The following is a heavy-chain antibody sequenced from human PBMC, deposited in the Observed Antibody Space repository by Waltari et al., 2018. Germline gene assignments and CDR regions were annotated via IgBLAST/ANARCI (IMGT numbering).Heavy chain of an antibody. CDR3: ARDPPQLADAFDI. Sequence: QVQLQESGPGLVKPSETLSLTCSVSGGSISSASYYWPWIRQPAGKGLEWIGRIYTSGSTNYNPSLRSRLTISVDTSNNQFSLKLSSVTAADTAVYYCARDPPQLADAFDIWGQGTMVTVSS. J-gene: IGHJ3*02. CDR2: IYTSGST. V-gene: IGHV4-61*02. D-gene: IGHD3-10*01. CDR1: GGSISSASYY.